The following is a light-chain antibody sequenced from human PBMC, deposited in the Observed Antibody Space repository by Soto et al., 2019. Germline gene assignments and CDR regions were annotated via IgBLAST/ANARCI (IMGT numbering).Light chain of an antibody. Sequence: QSVLTQPPSVSGAPGQRVTISCTGSSSNIGAGFDVHWCQQLPGTAPKLLIYGNNNRPSGVPDRFSGSKSGNTASLTVSGLQAEDEADYYCSSYGGSKNVLFGGGTKLTVL. CDR3: SSYGGSKNVL. CDR1: SSNIGAGFD. J-gene: IGLJ2*01. V-gene: IGLV1-40*01. CDR2: GNN.